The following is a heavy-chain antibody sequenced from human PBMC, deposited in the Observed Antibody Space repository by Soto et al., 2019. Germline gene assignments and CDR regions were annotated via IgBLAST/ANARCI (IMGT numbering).Heavy chain of an antibody. CDR1: GGTFSGYA. CDR3: ARPFDTSGWYDY. V-gene: IGHV1-69*13. CDR2: IIPIFGTA. D-gene: IGHD6-19*01. Sequence: ASVKVSCKASGGTFSGYAISWVRQAPGQGLEWMGGIIPIFGTANYAQKFQGRVTITADESTSTAYMELSSLRSEDTAIYYCARPFDTSGWYDYWGQGTQVTVSS. J-gene: IGHJ4*02.